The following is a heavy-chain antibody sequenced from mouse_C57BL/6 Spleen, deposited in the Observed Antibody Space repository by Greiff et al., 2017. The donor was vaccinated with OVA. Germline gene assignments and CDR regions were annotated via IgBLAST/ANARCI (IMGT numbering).Heavy chain of an antibody. CDR3: ARRAYSNEYAMDY. V-gene: IGHV1-81*01. CDR2: IYPRSGNT. J-gene: IGHJ4*01. CDR1: GYTFTSYG. Sequence: QVQLKESGAELARPGASVKLSCKASGYTFTSYGISWVKQRTGQGLEWIGEIYPRSGNTYYNEKFKGKATLTADKSSSTAYMELRSLTSEDSAVYFCARRAYSNEYAMDYWGQGTSVTVSS. D-gene: IGHD2-5*01.